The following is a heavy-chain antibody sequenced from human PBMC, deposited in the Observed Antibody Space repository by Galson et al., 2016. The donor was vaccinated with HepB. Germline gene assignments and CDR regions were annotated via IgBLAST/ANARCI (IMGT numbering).Heavy chain of an antibody. D-gene: IGHD6-13*01. CDR2: FDTVGGT. J-gene: IGHJ4*02. Sequence: SLRLSCAASGFTFSSYDMHWVRQATGKSLEWVSAFDTVGGTGYADSVKGRFTISRDNAKNTLFLHMNSLRVEDTAVYYCASRGSSLYIGWGQGTLVTVSS. V-gene: IGHV3-13*01. CDR3: ASRGSSLYIG. CDR1: GFTFSSYD.